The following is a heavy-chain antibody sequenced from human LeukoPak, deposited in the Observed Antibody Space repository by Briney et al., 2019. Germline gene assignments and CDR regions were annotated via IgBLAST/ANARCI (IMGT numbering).Heavy chain of an antibody. D-gene: IGHD3-22*01. Sequence: GGSLRLSCVASGFTFSGSWMNWVRQAPGKGLEWVANIKQDGSQKYYVDSVKGRFTISRDNAKNSLYLQMNSLRAEDTAVYYCAREGYFDSSGPSGWGQGTLVTVSS. J-gene: IGHJ4*02. CDR1: GFTFSGSW. CDR3: AREGYFDSSGPSG. V-gene: IGHV3-7*01. CDR2: IKQDGSQK.